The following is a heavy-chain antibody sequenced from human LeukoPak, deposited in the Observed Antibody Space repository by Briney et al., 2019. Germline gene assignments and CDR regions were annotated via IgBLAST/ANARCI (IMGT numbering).Heavy chain of an antibody. J-gene: IGHJ4*02. D-gene: IGHD6-19*01. Sequence: GGSLRLSCVTSGFSASRNYISWVRQAPGNLPEWVSVINDDGTTHYADSVKGRFTISRDGCKKTTYLQMNTLRAEDTAVYYCASWSSGNYFWGQGALVTVSS. CDR3: ASWSSGNYF. CDR1: GFSASRNY. CDR2: INDDGTT. V-gene: IGHV3-53*01.